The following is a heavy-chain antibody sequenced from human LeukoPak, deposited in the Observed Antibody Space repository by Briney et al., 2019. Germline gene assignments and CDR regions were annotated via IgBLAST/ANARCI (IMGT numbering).Heavy chain of an antibody. Sequence: ASVKVSCKASGYTFTSYGISWVRQAPGQGLEWMGWISAYNGNTNYAQKLQGRVTMTTDTSTSTAYMELRSLRSDDTAVYYCARGSPSKAARRFPYYFDYWGQGTLVTVSS. CDR3: ARGSPSKAARRFPYYFDY. V-gene: IGHV1-18*01. CDR2: ISAYNGNT. J-gene: IGHJ4*02. D-gene: IGHD6-6*01. CDR1: GYTFTSYG.